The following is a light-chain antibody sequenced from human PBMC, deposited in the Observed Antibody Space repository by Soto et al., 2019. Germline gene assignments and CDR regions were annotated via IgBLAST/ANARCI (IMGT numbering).Light chain of an antibody. Sequence: DIQMTQSPASVSASVGDKLTITCRASQDISSSLAWYQQKPGKAPDLLIYDASSLRSGVPPRFSGTGSGTDFTFTISSLQPEDFATYYCQQANSFPRTFGQGTNLEIK. J-gene: IGKJ2*01. CDR3: QQANSFPRT. CDR1: QDISSS. V-gene: IGKV1-12*01. CDR2: DAS.